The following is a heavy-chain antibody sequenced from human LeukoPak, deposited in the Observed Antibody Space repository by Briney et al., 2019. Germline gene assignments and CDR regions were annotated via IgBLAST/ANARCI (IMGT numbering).Heavy chain of an antibody. J-gene: IGHJ2*01. CDR1: GFTFSGSA. CDR3: SSSLWFGELLKAFDL. CDR2: IRSKANSYAT. V-gene: IGHV3-73*01. Sequence: GGSLRLSCAASGFTFSGSAMHWVRQASGKGLEWVGRIRSKANSYATAYAASVKGRFTASRDDSKNTAYLQMNSLKTEDTAVYYCSSSLWFGELLKAFDLWGRGTLVTVSS. D-gene: IGHD3-10*01.